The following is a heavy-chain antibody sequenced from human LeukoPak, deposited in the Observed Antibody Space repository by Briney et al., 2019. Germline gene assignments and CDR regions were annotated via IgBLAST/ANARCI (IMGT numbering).Heavy chain of an antibody. J-gene: IGHJ4*02. D-gene: IGHD2-21*02. V-gene: IGHV3-30*18. CDR3: AKGCGATCYSTFDY. CDR2: ISYDGSNK. Sequence: QTGGSLRLSCAASGFTFSSYGMHWVRQAPGKGLEWVAVISYDGSNKYYADSVKGRFTISRDNSKNTLYLQMNGLRAEDTAVYYCAKGCGATCYSTFDYWGQGTLVTVSS. CDR1: GFTFSSYG.